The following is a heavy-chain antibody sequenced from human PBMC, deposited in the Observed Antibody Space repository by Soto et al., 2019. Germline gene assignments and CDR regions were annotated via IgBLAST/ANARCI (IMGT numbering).Heavy chain of an antibody. CDR1: GGSFTGYH. CDR3: ARGGPYSSSWHYYYYYYMDV. CDR2: INHRGGT. J-gene: IGHJ6*03. Sequence: SDTLSLTCAVYGGSFTGYHWGWTRQPPGKGLEWIGEINHRGGTNYNTSLKSRVTISVDTSKNQFTLKLSSVTAADTAVYYCARGGPYSSSWHYYYYYYMDVWGQGTTVTVSS. D-gene: IGHD6-13*01. V-gene: IGHV4-34*01.